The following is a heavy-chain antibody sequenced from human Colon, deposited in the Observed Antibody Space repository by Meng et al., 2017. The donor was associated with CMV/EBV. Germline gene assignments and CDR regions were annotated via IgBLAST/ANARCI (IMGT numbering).Heavy chain of an antibody. CDR1: GFTFCSFP. D-gene: IGHD6-6*01. CDR2: ISHDGSKK. CDR3: ARASNTSLDP. J-gene: IGHJ5*02. Sequence: SCAASGFTFCSFPLHWVRQGPGKGLEWVALISHDGSKKFYADSVKGRFTISRDNSKNTVDLQMDSLRGEDAAIYYCARASNTSLDPWGQGTLVTVSS. V-gene: IGHV3-30*04.